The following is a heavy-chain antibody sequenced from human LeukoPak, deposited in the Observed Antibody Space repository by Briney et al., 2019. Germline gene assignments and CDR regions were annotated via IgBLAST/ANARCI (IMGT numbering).Heavy chain of an antibody. CDR1: GFPFSNFA. Sequence: PGGSLRLSCAASGFPFSNFALSWVRQAPGEGLEWVSAISGTGATWYPDSVKGRFTIPRDKSKNTVYLQMNSLRVDDTALYYCARDRAHPQDQFDSWGQGTLVTVSS. CDR2: ISGTGAT. J-gene: IGHJ4*02. V-gene: IGHV3-23*01. CDR3: ARDRAHPQDQFDS. D-gene: IGHD2-2*01.